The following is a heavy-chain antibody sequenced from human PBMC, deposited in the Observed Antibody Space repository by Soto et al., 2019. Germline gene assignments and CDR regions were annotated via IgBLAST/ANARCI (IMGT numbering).Heavy chain of an antibody. CDR3: ARGGAYYDFWSGTYNWFDP. CDR1: GGSIGSYY. D-gene: IGHD3-3*01. Sequence: SETLSLTCTVSGGSIGSYYWSWIRQPPGKGLEWIGYIYYSGSTNYNPSLKSRVTISVDTSKNQFSLKLSSVTAADTAVYYCARGGAYYDFWSGTYNWFDPWGQGTLVTVSS. CDR2: IYYSGST. J-gene: IGHJ5*02. V-gene: IGHV4-59*01.